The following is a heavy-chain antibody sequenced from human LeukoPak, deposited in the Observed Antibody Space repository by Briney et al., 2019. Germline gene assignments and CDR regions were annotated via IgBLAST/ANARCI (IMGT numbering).Heavy chain of an antibody. Sequence: ILGTANYAQKFQGRVTITADEATSTAYMELRSLRSDDTAVYYCASGYSSSWYGVGAFDIWGQGTMVTVSS. J-gene: IGHJ3*02. CDR2: ILGTA. CDR3: ASGYSSSWYGVGAFDI. V-gene: IGHV1-69*11. D-gene: IGHD6-13*01.